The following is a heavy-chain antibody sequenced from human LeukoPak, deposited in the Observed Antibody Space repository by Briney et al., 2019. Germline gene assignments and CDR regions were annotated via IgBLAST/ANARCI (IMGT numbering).Heavy chain of an antibody. Sequence: ASVKVSCKASGYTFTDYYMHWVRQAPGQGLEWMGWINPNSGGTNSAQTFQDRVTMTRDTSLSTAYMELSRLRSDDTAVYFCAKIAAAGSFDYWGQGTLVIVSS. J-gene: IGHJ4*02. CDR2: INPNSGGT. CDR1: GYTFTDYY. CDR3: AKIAAAGSFDY. V-gene: IGHV1-2*02. D-gene: IGHD6-13*01.